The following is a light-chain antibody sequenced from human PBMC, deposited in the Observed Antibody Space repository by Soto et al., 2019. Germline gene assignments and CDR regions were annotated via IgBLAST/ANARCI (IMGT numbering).Light chain of an antibody. J-gene: IGLJ1*01. CDR2: DVS. CDR1: SSDVGGYNY. V-gene: IGLV2-14*03. CDR3: SSYTSSTTPYV. Sequence: QSALTQPASVSGSPGQSITISCTGTSSDVGGYNYVSWYQRHPGKAPKLMIFDVSNRPSGVSNRFSGSKSPNTASLTISGLQAEDEADYFCSSYTSSTTPYVFGTGTKVTVL.